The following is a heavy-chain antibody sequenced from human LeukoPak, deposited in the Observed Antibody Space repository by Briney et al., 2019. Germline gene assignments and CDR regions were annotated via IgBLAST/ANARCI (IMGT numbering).Heavy chain of an antibody. J-gene: IGHJ4*02. V-gene: IGHV3-23*01. CDR2: ISGSGDNT. D-gene: IGHD3-22*01. Sequence: GGSRRLSCAASGFTFSSYAMSWVRQAPGKGLEWVSAISGSGDNTYYADSMKGRFTISRDNSKNTLSLQMNSLRAEDTAVYYCAKASYYYDSSDRFDYWGQGTLVTVSS. CDR3: AKASYYYDSSDRFDY. CDR1: GFTFSSYA.